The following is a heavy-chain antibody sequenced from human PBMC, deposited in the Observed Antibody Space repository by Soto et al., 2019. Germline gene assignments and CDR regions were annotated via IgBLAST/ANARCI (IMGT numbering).Heavy chain of an antibody. CDR1: GGSISSGDYY. V-gene: IGHV4-30-4*01. J-gene: IGHJ6*02. Sequence: QVQLQESGPGLVKPSQTLSLTCTVSGGSISSGDYYWSWIRQPPGKGLEWIGYIYYSGSTYYNPSLKSRVTISVDTSKNQFSLKLSSVTAADTAVYYCAREVRYNWNDVLDYYYGMDVWGQETTVTVSS. CDR2: IYYSGST. D-gene: IGHD1-20*01. CDR3: AREVRYNWNDVLDYYYGMDV.